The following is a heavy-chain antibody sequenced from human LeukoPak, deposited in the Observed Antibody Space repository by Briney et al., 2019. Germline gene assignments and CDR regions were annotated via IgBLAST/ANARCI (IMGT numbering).Heavy chain of an antibody. Sequence: ASVKVPCKASGGTFSSYAISWVRQAPGQGLEWMGGIIPIFGTANYAQKFQGRVTITADESTSTAYMELSSLGSEDTAVYYCARVVRFGELYYFDYWGQGTLVTVSS. D-gene: IGHD3-10*01. V-gene: IGHV1-69*13. J-gene: IGHJ4*02. CDR1: GGTFSSYA. CDR3: ARVVRFGELYYFDY. CDR2: IIPIFGTA.